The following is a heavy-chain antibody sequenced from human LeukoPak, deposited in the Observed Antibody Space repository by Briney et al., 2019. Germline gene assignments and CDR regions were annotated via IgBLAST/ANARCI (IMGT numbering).Heavy chain of an antibody. D-gene: IGHD3-22*01. CDR1: GAFIRSGDDY. CDR3: ARASYFFDASGYFYDH. J-gene: IGHJ4*02. CDR2: IYHSGVT. V-gene: IGHV4-30-4*01. Sequence: SQTLSLTCSVSGAFIRSGDDYWAWIRQPPGKGLEWIGSIYHSGVTYINPPLKSRVTISLEMPNNQFSLNLNSVTAADTAVYFCARASYFFDASGYFYDHWGQGILVIVSS.